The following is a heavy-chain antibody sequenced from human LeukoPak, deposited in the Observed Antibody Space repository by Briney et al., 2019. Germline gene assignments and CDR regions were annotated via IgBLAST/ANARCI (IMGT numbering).Heavy chain of an antibody. Sequence: GASVKVSCKASGGTFNNYAISWVRQAPGQGLEWMGGIIPIFGTTNYAQKFQDRVTTTADKSTSTAYMELSTLTSEDTAMYYCASLYDYVWGTYPSDTVDIWGQGTVVIVSS. CDR2: IIPIFGTT. CDR3: ASLYDYVWGTYPSDTVDI. D-gene: IGHD3-16*02. CDR1: GGTFNNYA. V-gene: IGHV1-69*06. J-gene: IGHJ3*02.